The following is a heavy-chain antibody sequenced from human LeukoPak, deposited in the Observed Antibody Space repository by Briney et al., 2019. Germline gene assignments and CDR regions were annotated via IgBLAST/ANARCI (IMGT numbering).Heavy chain of an antibody. CDR2: INSDGSST. J-gene: IGHJ3*02. Sequence: GGSLRLSCAASGFTFSSYWMHWVRHAPGKGLVWVSRINSDGSSTSYADSVKGRFTISRDNAKNTLYLQMNSLRAEDTAVYYCARVPATGYSSGLGAFDIWGQGTMVTVSS. CDR3: ARVPATGYSSGLGAFDI. V-gene: IGHV3-74*01. D-gene: IGHD6-19*01. CDR1: GFTFSSYW.